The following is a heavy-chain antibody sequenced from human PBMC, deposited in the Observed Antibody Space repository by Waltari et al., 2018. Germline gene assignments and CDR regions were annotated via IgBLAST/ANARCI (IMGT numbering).Heavy chain of an antibody. D-gene: IGHD6-13*01. J-gene: IGHJ4*02. CDR2: ISYDGSKE. V-gene: IGHV3-30-3*02. Sequence: QVQLVESGGGVVQPGRSLRLSCATSGFNFRNYAMHWVRQAPGKGLEWVAVISYDGSKEYYADSVKGRFTISRDKSKNTLFLQMNSLISVDTAIYYCARAYTSSSGLLWLSAADCWGQGTLVTVSS. CDR3: ARAYTSSSGLLWLSAADC. CDR1: GFNFRNYA.